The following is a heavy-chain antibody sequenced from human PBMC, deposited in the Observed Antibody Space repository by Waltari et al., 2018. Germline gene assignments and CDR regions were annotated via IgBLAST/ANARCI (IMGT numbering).Heavy chain of an antibody. D-gene: IGHD2-21*01. J-gene: IGHJ3*02. CDR3: ARSLLGKRDAFEI. V-gene: IGHV3-9*01. CDR1: GFTFDDYA. Sequence: EVQLVESGGGLVQPGRSLRLSCAASGFTFDDYAMHWVRQAPGKGLGGVSGISWNSGSIGYADSVKSRFTISRDNAKNSLYLQMNSLRAEDKAVYYCARSLLGKRDAFEISVYWTIVTASS. CDR2: ISWNSGSI.